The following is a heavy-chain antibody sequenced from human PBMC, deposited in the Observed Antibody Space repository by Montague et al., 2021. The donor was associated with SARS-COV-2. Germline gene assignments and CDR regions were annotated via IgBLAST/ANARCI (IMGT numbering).Heavy chain of an antibody. CDR1: GFTFSSYA. CDR2: ISYDGSNK. V-gene: IGHV3-30*04. CDR3: ARDSGSSIDY. J-gene: IGHJ4*02. D-gene: IGHD1-26*01. Sequence: SLRLSCAASGFTFSSYAMHWVRQAPGKGLGWVAVISYDGSNKYYADSVKGRFTISRDNSKNTLYLQMNSLRAEDTAVYYCARDSGSSIDYWGQGTLVTVSS.